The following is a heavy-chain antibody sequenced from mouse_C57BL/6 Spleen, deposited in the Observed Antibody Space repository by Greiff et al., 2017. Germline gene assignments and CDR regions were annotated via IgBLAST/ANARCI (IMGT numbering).Heavy chain of an antibody. V-gene: IGHV1-81*01. D-gene: IGHD2-4*01. J-gene: IGHJ4*01. Sequence: VQLQESGAELARPGASVKLSCKASGYTFTSYGISWVKQRTGQGLEWIGEIYPRSGNTYYNEKFKGKATLTADKSSSTAYMELRSLTSEDSAVYFCARYDSTSDYAMDYWGQGTSVTVSS. CDR3: ARYDSTSDYAMDY. CDR2: IYPRSGNT. CDR1: GYTFTSYG.